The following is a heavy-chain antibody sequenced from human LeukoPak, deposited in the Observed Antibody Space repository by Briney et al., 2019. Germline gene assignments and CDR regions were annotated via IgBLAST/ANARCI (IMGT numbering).Heavy chain of an antibody. CDR1: RIATSGDS. CDR3: ARDLGYSGSYIHY. V-gene: IGHV3-21*03. D-gene: IGHD1-26*01. Sequence: PGGSLRRSCAASRIATSGDSMNRIRQAPGKGLEWVSSISSSSTYIYYADSVRGRFTISRDNAKNSLYLQMNSLRAETRAVYYWARDLGYSGSYIHYWGQGSLVTVSS. CDR2: ISSSSTYI. J-gene: IGHJ4*02.